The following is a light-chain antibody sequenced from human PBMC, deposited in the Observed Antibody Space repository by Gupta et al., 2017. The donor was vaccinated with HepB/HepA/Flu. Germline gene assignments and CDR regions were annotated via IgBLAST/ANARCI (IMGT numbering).Light chain of an antibody. V-gene: IGLV2-23*02. CDR2: EVS. Sequence: SALTQPASVSGSPGQSITISCTGTSSDVGSYNLVSWYQQHPGKAPKLMIYEVSKRPSGVANRFSGSKSGNTASLTISGRQAEDEADYYGCSDAGSSNRVFGGGTKLTVL. CDR3: CSDAGSSNRV. J-gene: IGLJ3*02. CDR1: SSDVGSYNL.